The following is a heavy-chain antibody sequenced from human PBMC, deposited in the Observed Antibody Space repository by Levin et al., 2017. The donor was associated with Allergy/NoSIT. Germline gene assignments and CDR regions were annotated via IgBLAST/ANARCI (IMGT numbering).Heavy chain of an antibody. Sequence: GESLKISCAASGFTFSNYAMSWVRQAPGKGLEWVSAISGRSENTYYAGSVKGRFTVSRDDSKNTLSLQMNNLRAEDTAVYYCATVSPTTVGLADYWGQGTLVTVPS. CDR3: ATVSPTTVGLADY. V-gene: IGHV3-23*01. D-gene: IGHD4-23*01. CDR1: GFTFSNYA. CDR2: ISGRSENT. J-gene: IGHJ4*02.